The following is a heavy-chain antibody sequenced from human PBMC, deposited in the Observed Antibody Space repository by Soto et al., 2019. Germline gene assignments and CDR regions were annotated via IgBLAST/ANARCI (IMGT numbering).Heavy chain of an antibody. V-gene: IGHV4-39*01. CDR3: ASGYDILTGYPRGDYYGMDV. D-gene: IGHD3-9*01. CDR1: GGSISSSSYY. CDR2: IYYSGST. Sequence: LSLACTVSGGSISSSSYYWGWIRQPPGKWLEWIGSIYYSGSTYYNPSLKSRVTISVDTSKNQFSLKLSSVTTADTAVYYCASGYDILTGYPRGDYYGMDVWGQGTTVTVSS. J-gene: IGHJ6*02.